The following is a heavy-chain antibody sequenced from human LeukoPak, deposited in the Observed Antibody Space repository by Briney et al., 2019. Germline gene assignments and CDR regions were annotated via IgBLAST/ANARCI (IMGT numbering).Heavy chain of an antibody. CDR1: GGSISSYY. D-gene: IGHD5-18*01. V-gene: IGHV4-59*01. CDR3: ARGPGYSYGLDY. CDR2: IYYSGST. J-gene: IGHJ4*02. Sequence: SETLSLTCTVSGGSISSYYWSWIQQPPGKGLEWIGYIYYSGSTNYNPSLKSRVTISVDTSKNQFSLKLSSVTAADTAVYYCARGPGYSYGLDYWGQGTLVTVSS.